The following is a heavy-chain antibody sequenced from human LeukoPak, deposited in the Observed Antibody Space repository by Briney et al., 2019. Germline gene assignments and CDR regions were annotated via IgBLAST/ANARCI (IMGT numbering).Heavy chain of an antibody. J-gene: IGHJ6*03. D-gene: IGHD2-2*01. CDR3: ARGPDIVVVPAAPYYYYYYMDV. V-gene: IGHV1-69*13. CDR2: IIPIFGTA. Sequence: SVKVSCKAPGGTFISYAISWVRQAPGQGLEWMGGIIPIFGTANYAQKFQGRVTITADESTSTAYMELSSLRSEDTAVYYCARGPDIVVVPAAPYYYYYYMDVWGKGTTVTVSS. CDR1: GGTFISYA.